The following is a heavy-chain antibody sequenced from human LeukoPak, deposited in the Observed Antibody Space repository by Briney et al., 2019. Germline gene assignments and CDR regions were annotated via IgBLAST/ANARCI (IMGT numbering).Heavy chain of an antibody. J-gene: IGHJ3*02. CDR2: ISGSGGST. Sequence: GGSLRLSCAASGFTFSSYDMSWVRQAPGKGLEWVSAISGSGGSTYYADSVKGRFTSSRDNSKNTLYLQMNSLRAEDTAVYYCAKDLYYYDSSGYPSFDAFDIWGQGTMVTVSS. CDR3: AKDLYYYDSSGYPSFDAFDI. V-gene: IGHV3-23*01. D-gene: IGHD3-22*01. CDR1: GFTFSSYD.